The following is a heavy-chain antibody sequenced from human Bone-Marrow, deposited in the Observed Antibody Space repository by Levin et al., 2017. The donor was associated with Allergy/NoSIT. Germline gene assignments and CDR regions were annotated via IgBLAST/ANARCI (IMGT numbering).Heavy chain of an antibody. D-gene: IGHD6-13*01. V-gene: IGHV1-18*01. CDR1: GYTFTSYG. CDR3: AREKGTAAGLVGWFDP. Sequence: GGSLRLSCKASGYTFTSYGITWVRQAPGQGLEWMGWISPYNGNTIYAQKLQGRVTMTTDTSTSTAYMELRSLRSDDAAVYYCAREKGTAAGLVGWFDPWGQGTLVTVSS. J-gene: IGHJ5*02. CDR2: ISPYNGNT.